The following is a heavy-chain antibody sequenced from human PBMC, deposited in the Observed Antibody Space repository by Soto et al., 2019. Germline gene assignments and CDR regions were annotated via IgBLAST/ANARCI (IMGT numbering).Heavy chain of an antibody. J-gene: IGHJ4*02. CDR3: AHRGTLDYDYIWESYRRTLFDY. CDR2: IYWDDDK. V-gene: IGHV2-5*02. Sequence: QITLKESGPTLVKPTQTLTLTCTFSGFSLSTSGVGVGWIRQPPGKALEWLALIYWDDDKRYSPSLKSRLPIYEDTSKNQVVLTMTNMDPVDTATYYCAHRGTLDYDYIWESYRRTLFDYWGQGTLVTVSS. CDR1: GFSLSTSGVG. D-gene: IGHD3-16*02.